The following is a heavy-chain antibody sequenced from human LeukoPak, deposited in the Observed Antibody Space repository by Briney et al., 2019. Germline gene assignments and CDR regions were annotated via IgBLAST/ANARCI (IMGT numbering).Heavy chain of an antibody. CDR2: ISSSSSTV. Sequence: GGSLRLSCAASGFTFSSHWMHWVRQVPGKGLVWVSYISSSSSTVQYADSVEGRFTISRDNAENSLYLQMNSLGVEDTAVYYCARAVISIFDNWGQGTLVTVSS. J-gene: IGHJ4*02. CDR1: GFTFSSHW. D-gene: IGHD3-3*02. CDR3: ARAVISIFDN. V-gene: IGHV3-48*01.